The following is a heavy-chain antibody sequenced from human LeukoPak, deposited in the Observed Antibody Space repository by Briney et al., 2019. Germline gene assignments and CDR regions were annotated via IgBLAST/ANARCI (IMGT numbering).Heavy chain of an antibody. CDR2: IIPILGIA. V-gene: IGHV1-69*02. J-gene: IGHJ4*02. CDR1: GGTFSSYT. CDR3: ASRGFWSGYYLDY. D-gene: IGHD3-3*01. Sequence: GASVKVSCKASGGTFSSYTISLVRQAPGQRLEWMGRIIPILGIANYAQKFQGRVTITADKSTSTAYMELSSLRSEDTAVYYCASRGFWSGYYLDYWGQGTLVTVSS.